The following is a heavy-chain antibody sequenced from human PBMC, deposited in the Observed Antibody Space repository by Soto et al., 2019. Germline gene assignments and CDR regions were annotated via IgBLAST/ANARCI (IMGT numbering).Heavy chain of an antibody. CDR1: GFTFDDYG. J-gene: IGHJ4*02. V-gene: IGHV3-9*01. CDR2: ISWNSGTT. Sequence: EVQLVESGGALVQPGKSLTLSCAASGFTFDDYGMHWVRQAPGKGLEWVSGISWNSGTTDYADSVKGRFTISRDNARNSLFVQMNSLRPEDTALYYCAKSMLWFGEFDLWGRGTLVTVSS. CDR3: AKSMLWFGEFDL. D-gene: IGHD3-10*01.